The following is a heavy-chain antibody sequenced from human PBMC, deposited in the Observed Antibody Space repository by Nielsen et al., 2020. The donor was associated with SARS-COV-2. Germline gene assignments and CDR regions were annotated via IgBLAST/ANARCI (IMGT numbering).Heavy chain of an antibody. J-gene: IGHJ6*03. CDR1: GFSLSTPGMC. V-gene: IGHV2-70*11. CDR2: VDWDDDT. CDR3: ARAYSTTGDYYDHYMDV. Sequence: SGPTLVKPTQTLTLTCTFSGFSLSTPGMCVSWIRPSPGMVLEWLARVDWDDDTYYSPSLKTRLTVSKGTSKNQVVLIMTNMDPVDTATYYCARAYSTTGDYYDHYMDVWGKGATVAVSS. D-gene: IGHD3-16*01.